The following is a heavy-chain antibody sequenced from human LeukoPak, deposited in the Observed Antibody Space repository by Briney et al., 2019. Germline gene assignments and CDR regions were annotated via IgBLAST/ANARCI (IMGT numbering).Heavy chain of an antibody. Sequence: GGSLRLSCAASGFTFSSYDMSWVRQAPGKGLEWVSAISGSGGSTYYADSVKGRFTISRDNSKNTLYLQMNSLRAEDTAVSYCAKDGDSSGYYYAGFDYWGQGTLVTVSS. V-gene: IGHV3-23*01. CDR1: GFTFSSYD. J-gene: IGHJ4*02. D-gene: IGHD3-22*01. CDR2: ISGSGGST. CDR3: AKDGDSSGYYYAGFDY.